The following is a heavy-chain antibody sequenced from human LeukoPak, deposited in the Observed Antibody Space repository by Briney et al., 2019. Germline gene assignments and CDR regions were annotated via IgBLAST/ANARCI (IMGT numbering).Heavy chain of an antibody. CDR3: ARVSRWSDWAFEG. J-gene: IGHJ4*02. Sequence: SETLSLTCTVSGGSISSYYWSWTRQPPGKGLEWIGYIHNSGRPDYNPSLKSRVTISVDTSKNQFSLNLISVTAADTAVYYCARVSRWSDWAFEGWGQGTLVTVSS. CDR2: IHNSGRP. CDR1: GGSISSYY. V-gene: IGHV4-59*01. D-gene: IGHD3-16*01.